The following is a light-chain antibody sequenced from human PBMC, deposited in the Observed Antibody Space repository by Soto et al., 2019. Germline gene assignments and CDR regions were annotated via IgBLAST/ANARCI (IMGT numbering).Light chain of an antibody. Sequence: DIQMTQSPSAMSASVGDRFTITCRASQGISKYLAWFQQKPGKVPKRLIYGASSLQSGVPSRFSGSGSGTEFTLTISNLQPEDFATYYCLQHKSYHLTFDGGTKVDIK. J-gene: IGKJ4*01. CDR2: GAS. V-gene: IGKV1-17*03. CDR1: QGISKY. CDR3: LQHKSYHLT.